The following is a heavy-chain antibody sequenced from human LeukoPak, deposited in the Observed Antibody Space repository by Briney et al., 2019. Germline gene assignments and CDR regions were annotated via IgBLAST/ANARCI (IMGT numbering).Heavy chain of an antibody. V-gene: IGHV3-30*18. Sequence: PGGSLRLSCAASGFTFSSYGKHWVRQAPGKGLEWVAVISYDGSNKYYADSVKGRFTISRDNSKNALYLQMNSLRAEDTAVYYCAKSWGLTGYLDYWGQGTLVTVSS. CDR1: GFTFSSYG. CDR3: AKSWGLTGYLDY. J-gene: IGHJ4*02. CDR2: ISYDGSNK. D-gene: IGHD3-9*01.